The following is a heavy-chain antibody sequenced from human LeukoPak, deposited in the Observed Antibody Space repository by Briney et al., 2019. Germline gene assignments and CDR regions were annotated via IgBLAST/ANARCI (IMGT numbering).Heavy chain of an antibody. CDR1: GGSISSSSYY. V-gene: IGHV4-39*02. CDR2: IYYSGNT. CDR3: AREMGVVTDHGIDV. J-gene: IGHJ6*02. D-gene: IGHD2-21*02. Sequence: PSETLSLTCTVSGGSISSSSYYWGWIRQPPGKGLEWIGSIYYSGNTYYNPSLKSRVTISIDTSKNQFSPKLSSVTAADTALYYCAREMGVVTDHGIDVWGQGTTVTVSS.